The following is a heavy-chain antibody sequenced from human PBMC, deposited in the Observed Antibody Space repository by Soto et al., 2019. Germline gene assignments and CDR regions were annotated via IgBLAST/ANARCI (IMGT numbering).Heavy chain of an antibody. Sequence: GDSVQVSCKASGYTFTSYGIHWVRQAPGQRLEWMGWINAANGDTKYSPKFQGRVTITRDTSASTAYMELSSLRSEDTAVYYCVRRHVSATGIDWFDPWGQGTLVTVSS. CDR1: GYTFTSYG. J-gene: IGHJ5*02. CDR2: INAANGDT. D-gene: IGHD6-13*01. CDR3: VRRHVSATGIDWFDP. V-gene: IGHV1-3*01.